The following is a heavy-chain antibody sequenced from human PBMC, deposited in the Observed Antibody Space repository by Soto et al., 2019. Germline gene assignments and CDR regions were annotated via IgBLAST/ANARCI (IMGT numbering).Heavy chain of an antibody. V-gene: IGHV3-66*01. CDR3: ARTRVPWIQLYFGWFDS. CDR1: GFTVSSNY. Sequence: EVRLVESGGGLVQPGGSLRLSCVASGFTVSSNYMSWVRQAPGKGLEWVSVLYAGERTDYAESVKGRFTISRDRSKNTVYLQLNSVRAQDTAVYYCARTRVPWIQLYFGWFDSWGQGTLVTVSS. CDR2: LYAGERT. J-gene: IGHJ5*01. D-gene: IGHD5-18*01.